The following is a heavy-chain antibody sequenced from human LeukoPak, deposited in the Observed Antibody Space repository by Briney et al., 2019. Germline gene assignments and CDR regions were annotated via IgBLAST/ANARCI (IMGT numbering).Heavy chain of an antibody. CDR1: GFTFNIFW. V-gene: IGHV3-7*03. CDR3: AKDSKIVGATFRSYHFMDV. Sequence: GGSLRLSCAASGFTFNIFWMSWVRQAPGRGLEWVANIKQDGSETYYLDSVKGRFTLSRDNSKNTLYLQMNSLRVEDTAVYYCAKDSKIVGATFRSYHFMDVWGKGTAVTVSS. CDR2: IKQDGSET. D-gene: IGHD1-26*01. J-gene: IGHJ6*03.